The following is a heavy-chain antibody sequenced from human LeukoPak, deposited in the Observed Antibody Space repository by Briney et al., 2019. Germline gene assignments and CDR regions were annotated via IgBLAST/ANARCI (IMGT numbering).Heavy chain of an antibody. Sequence: QAGGSLRLSCAASGFTFSGSAMHWVRQASGKGLEWVGRIRSKANSYATAYAASVKGRFTISRDDSKNTAYLQMNSLRAEDTAVYYCARGRIAARFGGQGTLVTVSS. CDR2: IRSKANSYAT. CDR1: GFTFSGSA. J-gene: IGHJ4*02. D-gene: IGHD6-6*01. CDR3: ARGRIAARF. V-gene: IGHV3-73*01.